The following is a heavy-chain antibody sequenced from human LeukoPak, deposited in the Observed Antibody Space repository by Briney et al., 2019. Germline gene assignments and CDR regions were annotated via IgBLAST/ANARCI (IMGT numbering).Heavy chain of an antibody. J-gene: IGHJ4*02. Sequence: SETLSLTCSVSGGSISSGDYYWTWVRQPAGKGLEWIGRINPYGTTNYNPSVRSRLTISVDTSRNQFSLKLSSVTAADTAVYYCARSHPLPSGYHDYWGQRALVTVSS. V-gene: IGHV4-61*02. CDR2: INPYGTT. CDR1: GGSISSGDYY. CDR3: ARSHPLPSGYHDY. D-gene: IGHD3-22*01.